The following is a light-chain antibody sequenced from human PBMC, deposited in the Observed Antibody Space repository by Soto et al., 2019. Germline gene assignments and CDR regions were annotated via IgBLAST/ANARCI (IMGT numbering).Light chain of an antibody. Sequence: QSVLTQPASVPGSPGQSITISCTGTSSDVGDYNSVSWYQQHPGKAPKLMIYEVSNRPSGVSNRFSGSKSGNTASLTISGLQAEDAADYYCSSYTSSSTYVFGTGTKVTVL. V-gene: IGLV2-14*01. CDR1: SSDVGDYNS. CDR2: EVS. J-gene: IGLJ1*01. CDR3: SSYTSSSTYV.